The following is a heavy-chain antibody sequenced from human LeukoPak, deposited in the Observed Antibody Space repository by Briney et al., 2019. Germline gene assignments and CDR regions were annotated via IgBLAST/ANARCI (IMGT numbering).Heavy chain of an antibody. Sequence: GGSLRLSCAASGFTFSSYWMHWVRQAPGKGLVWVSRINSDGSSTSYADSVKGRFTISRDNAKNTLYLQMNSLRAEDTAVCYCAKVWGLLEGGPIDYWGQGTLVTVSS. CDR3: AKVWGLLEGGPIDY. D-gene: IGHD1-26*01. CDR2: INSDGSST. CDR1: GFTFSSYW. V-gene: IGHV3-74*01. J-gene: IGHJ4*02.